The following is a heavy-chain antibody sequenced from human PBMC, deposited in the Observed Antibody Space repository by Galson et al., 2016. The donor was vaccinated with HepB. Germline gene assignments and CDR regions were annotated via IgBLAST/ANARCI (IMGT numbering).Heavy chain of an antibody. CDR2: ISYDGSNK. Sequence: SLRLSCAASGFTFSSYGMHWVRQAPGKGLEWVAVISYDGSNKYYADSVKGRFTISRGNSKNTLYLQMNSLRAEDTAVYYCAKDPAPVSLLSFDYWGQGTLVTVSS. CDR3: AKDPAPVSLLSFDY. J-gene: IGHJ4*02. V-gene: IGHV3-30*18. D-gene: IGHD3-16*02. CDR1: GFTFSSYG.